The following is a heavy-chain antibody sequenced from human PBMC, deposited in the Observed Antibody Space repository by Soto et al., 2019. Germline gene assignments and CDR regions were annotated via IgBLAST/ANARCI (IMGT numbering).Heavy chain of an antibody. CDR1: GFTFSSYA. CDR2: ISYDGSNK. Sequence: GGSLRLSCAASGFTFSSYAMHWVRQAPGKGLEWVAVISYDGSNKYYADSVKGRFTISRDNSKNTLYLQMNSLRAEDTAVYYCAREGSEVLLWFGETQTSNLDYYYGMDVWGQGTTVTVSS. CDR3: AREGSEVLLWFGETQTSNLDYYYGMDV. J-gene: IGHJ6*02. D-gene: IGHD3-10*01. V-gene: IGHV3-30-3*01.